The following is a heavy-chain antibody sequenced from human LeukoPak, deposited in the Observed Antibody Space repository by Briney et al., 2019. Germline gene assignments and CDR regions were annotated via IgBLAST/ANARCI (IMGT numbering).Heavy chain of an antibody. CDR1: GFTFSSYG. CDR3: ARDTVTTWFNYYYGMDV. CDR2: IWYDGSNK. Sequence: NPGGSLRLSCAASGFTFSSYGMHWVRQASGKGLEWVAVIWYDGSNKYYADSVKGRFTISRDNSKNTLYLQMNSLRAEDTAVYYCARDTVTTWFNYYYGMDVWGQGTTVTVSS. J-gene: IGHJ6*02. V-gene: IGHV3-33*01. D-gene: IGHD4-11*01.